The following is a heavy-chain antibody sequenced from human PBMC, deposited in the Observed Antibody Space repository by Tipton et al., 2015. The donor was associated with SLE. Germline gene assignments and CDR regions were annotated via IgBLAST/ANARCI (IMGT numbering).Heavy chain of an antibody. J-gene: IGHJ4*02. V-gene: IGHV4-61*02. CDR2: MFSSGET. CDR1: GASIKSGSYF. Sequence: TLSLTCTVSGASIKSGSYFWTWIRQPAGKGLEWLGRMFSSGETNYNPSLKSRLTMSVDTSKNQFSLTVNSVTAADTAVYYCAREDGAVTDRGHFAKWGQGTLVTVSS. CDR3: AREDGAVTDRGHFAK. D-gene: IGHD2-8*02.